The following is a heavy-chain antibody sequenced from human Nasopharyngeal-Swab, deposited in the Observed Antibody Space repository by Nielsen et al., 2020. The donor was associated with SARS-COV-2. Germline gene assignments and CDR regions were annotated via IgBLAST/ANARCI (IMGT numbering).Heavy chain of an antibody. CDR1: GFTFSSYS. CDR3: AKGALLWESSGSHVFGYLDS. V-gene: IGHV3-23*01. D-gene: IGHD3-22*01. Sequence: GGSLRLSCAASGFTFSSYSMNWFRQTPGKGLEWVSAISVTGGGKYYADSVKGRFTISRDNTQNTLYLQMNSLRAEDTAVYYCAKGALLWESSGSHVFGYLDSWAQGALVTVSS. J-gene: IGHJ4*02. CDR2: ISVTGGGK.